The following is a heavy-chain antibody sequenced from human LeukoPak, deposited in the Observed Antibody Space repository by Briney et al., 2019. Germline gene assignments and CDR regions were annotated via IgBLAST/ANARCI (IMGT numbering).Heavy chain of an antibody. CDR3: ARDTSPMVSPFDC. J-gene: IGHJ4*02. Sequence: ASVKVSCKASGNTFNSHGISWVRQAPGQGLEWMGSISAYSGDKDFAQNFQGRLTMTTDTSTSTAYMELRSLRSDDAAVYYCARDTSPMVSPFDCWGQGTLVTVSS. CDR1: GNTFNSHG. D-gene: IGHD5-18*01. V-gene: IGHV1-18*01. CDR2: ISAYSGDK.